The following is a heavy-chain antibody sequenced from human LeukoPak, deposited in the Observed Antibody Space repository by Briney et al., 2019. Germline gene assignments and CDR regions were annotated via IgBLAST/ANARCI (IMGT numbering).Heavy chain of an antibody. V-gene: IGHV4-39*07. D-gene: IGHD5-18*01. CDR3: ASSSWLRGDLYYYYYYMDV. Sequence: PSETLSLTCTVSGGSISSSSYYWGWIRQPPGKGLEWIGSIYYSGSTYYNPSLKSRVTISVDTSKNQFSLKLSSVTVADTAVYYCASSSWLRGDLYYYYYYMDVWGKGTTVTVSS. J-gene: IGHJ6*03. CDR2: IYYSGST. CDR1: GGSISSSSYY.